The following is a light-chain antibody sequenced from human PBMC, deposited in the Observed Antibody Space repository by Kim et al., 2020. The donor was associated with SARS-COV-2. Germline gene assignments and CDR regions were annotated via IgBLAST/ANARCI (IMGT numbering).Light chain of an antibody. J-gene: IGKJ4*01. V-gene: IGKV3-11*01. Sequence: SLSPGERATLSYRASQSVSSYLAWYQQKPGQAPRLLIYDASNRATGIPARFSGSGSGTDFTLTISSLEPEDFAVYYCQQRSNWPPTFGGGTKVEI. CDR2: DAS. CDR1: QSVSSY. CDR3: QQRSNWPPT.